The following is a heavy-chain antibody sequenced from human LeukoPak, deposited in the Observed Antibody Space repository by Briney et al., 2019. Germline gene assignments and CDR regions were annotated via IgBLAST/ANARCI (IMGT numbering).Heavy chain of an antibody. V-gene: IGHV1-69*06. J-gene: IGHJ4*02. Sequence: SVKVSCKASGGTFSSYGISWVRQAPGLGLEWMGGIIPIFGTASYAQKFQGRVTITADKSTSTAYMELSSLRSEDTAVYYCASAEYSSSWGWSPAHQLTDYWGQGTLVTVSS. CDR3: ASAEYSSSWGWSPAHQLTDY. CDR2: IIPIFGTA. D-gene: IGHD6-13*01. CDR1: GGTFSSYG.